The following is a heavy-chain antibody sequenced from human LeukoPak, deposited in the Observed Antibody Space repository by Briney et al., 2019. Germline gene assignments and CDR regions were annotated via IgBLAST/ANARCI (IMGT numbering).Heavy chain of an antibody. CDR1: GGSISSYY. D-gene: IGHD2-15*01. CDR3: AVHYCSGGSCYFDY. CDR2: IYYSGST. V-gene: IGHV4-59*01. Sequence: SETLSLTCTVSGGSISSYYWSWIRQPPGKGLEWIGYIYYSGSTNYNPSLKSRVTISVDTSKNQFSLKLSSVTAADTAVYYCAVHYCSGGSCYFDYWGQGTLVTVSS. J-gene: IGHJ4*02.